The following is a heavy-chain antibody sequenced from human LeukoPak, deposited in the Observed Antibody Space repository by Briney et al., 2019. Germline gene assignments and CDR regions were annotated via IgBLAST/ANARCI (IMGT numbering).Heavy chain of an antibody. Sequence: GRSLRLSCAASGFTFSSYGMHWVRQAPGKGLEWVAVISYDGSNKYYADSVKGRFTISRDNSKNTLYLQMNSLRAEDTAVYYCAKSRSDILTGYCGPFDYWGQGTLVTVSS. CDR1: GFTFSSYG. V-gene: IGHV3-30*18. J-gene: IGHJ4*02. D-gene: IGHD3-9*01. CDR2: ISYDGSNK. CDR3: AKSRSDILTGYCGPFDY.